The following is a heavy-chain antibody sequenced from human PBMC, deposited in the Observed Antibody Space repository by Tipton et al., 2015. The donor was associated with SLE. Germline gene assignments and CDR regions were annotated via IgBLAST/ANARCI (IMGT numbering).Heavy chain of an antibody. J-gene: IGHJ4*02. D-gene: IGHD6-19*01. CDR2: IYDGGST. V-gene: IGHV4-39*07. Sequence: TLSLTCTVSGGSISSSNYYWGWIRQPPGKGLEWIGSIYDGGSTYYNPSLKSRVTISVDTSKTQFSLKLSSVTAADTAVYYCARQSSDWLDYWGQGALVTVSS. CDR3: ARQSSDWLDY. CDR1: GGSISSSNYY.